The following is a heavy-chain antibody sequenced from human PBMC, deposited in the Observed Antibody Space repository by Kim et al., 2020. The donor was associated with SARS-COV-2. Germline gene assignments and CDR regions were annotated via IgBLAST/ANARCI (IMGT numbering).Heavy chain of an antibody. D-gene: IGHD4-17*01. Sequence: YVDSVKGRFTISRDNAKNSLYLQMNSLRAEDTAVYYCARESGDYGDYLDYWGQGTLVTVSS. J-gene: IGHJ4*02. V-gene: IGHV3-7*01. CDR3: ARESGDYGDYLDY.